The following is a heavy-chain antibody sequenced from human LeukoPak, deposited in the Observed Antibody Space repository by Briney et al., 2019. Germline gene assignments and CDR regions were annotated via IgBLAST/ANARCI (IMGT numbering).Heavy chain of an antibody. J-gene: IGHJ5*02. Sequence: SQTLSLTCAVSGDSVSNKNAAWNWIRQSPSRGLEWLGRTYYRSEWHTDYAFSVKGRIAINADTSKNQFSLQLGYVTPEDTAVYYCASGWALSWGQGTLVTVSS. CDR1: GDSVSNKNAA. CDR3: ASGWALS. CDR2: TYYRSEWHT. V-gene: IGHV6-1*01. D-gene: IGHD1-26*01.